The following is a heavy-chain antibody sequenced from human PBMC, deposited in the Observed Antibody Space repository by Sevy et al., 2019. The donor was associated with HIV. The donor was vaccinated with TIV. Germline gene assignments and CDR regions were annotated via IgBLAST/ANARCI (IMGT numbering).Heavy chain of an antibody. CDR3: TRAGIGSGYCSSTSCSQDY. J-gene: IGHJ4*02. Sequence: GGSLRLSCTASGFTFGDYAMSWFRQAPGKGLEWVGFIRSKAYGGTTEYAASVKGRFTISRDDSKSIAYLQMNSLKTEDTAVYYCTRAGIGSGYCSSTSCSQDYWGQRTLVTVSS. D-gene: IGHD2-2*03. V-gene: IGHV3-49*03. CDR1: GFTFGDYA. CDR2: IRSKAYGGTT.